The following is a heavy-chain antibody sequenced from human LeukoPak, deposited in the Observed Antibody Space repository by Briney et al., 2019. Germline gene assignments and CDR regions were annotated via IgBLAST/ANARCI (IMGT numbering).Heavy chain of an antibody. D-gene: IGHD6-13*01. Sequence: ASVKVSCKASGYTFTGYYMHWVRQAPGQGLEWMGWINPNSGNTGYAQKFQGRVTMTRNTSISTAYMELSSLRSEDTAVYYCARVRFTAAGMVVLGYWGQGTLVTVSS. CDR3: ARVRFTAAGMVVLGY. J-gene: IGHJ4*02. CDR1: GYTFTGYY. CDR2: INPNSGNT. V-gene: IGHV1-8*02.